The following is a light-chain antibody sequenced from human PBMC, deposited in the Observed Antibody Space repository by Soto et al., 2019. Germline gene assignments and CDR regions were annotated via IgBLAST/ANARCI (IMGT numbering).Light chain of an antibody. V-gene: IGLV4-60*02. Sequence: QPVLTQSSSASASLGSSVKLTCTLSSGHSHYIIAWHQQQPGKAPRYLMKLEGGGKYSKGSGVPDRFSGSSSGADRYLTISTLHFEDEADYYCETWDSSLGVFGGGTKLTVL. CDR2: LEGGGKY. CDR1: SGHSHYI. J-gene: IGLJ3*02. CDR3: ETWDSSLGV.